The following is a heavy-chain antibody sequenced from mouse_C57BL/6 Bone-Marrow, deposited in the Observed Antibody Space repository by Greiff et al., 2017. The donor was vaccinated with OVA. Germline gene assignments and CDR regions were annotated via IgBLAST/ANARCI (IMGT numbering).Heavy chain of an antibody. V-gene: IGHV1-81*01. CDR2: IYPRSGNT. CDR3: ARKRAMGWLLLYFY. Sequence: QVQLKQSGAELARPGASVKLSCKASGYTFTSYGISWVKQRTGQGLEWIGEIYPRSGNTYYNEKFKGKATLTADKSSSTAYMELRSLTSEDSAVYFCARKRAMGWLLLYFYWGQGTTLTVSS. D-gene: IGHD2-3*01. CDR1: GYTFTSYG. J-gene: IGHJ2*01.